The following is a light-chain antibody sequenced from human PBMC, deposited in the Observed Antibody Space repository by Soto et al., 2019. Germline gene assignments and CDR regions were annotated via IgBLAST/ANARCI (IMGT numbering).Light chain of an antibody. V-gene: IGLV2-14*01. CDR3: SSYTSSGSVV. Sequence: QSALTQSASVSGSPGQSITISCTGTSSDVGSYNYVSWYQQHPGKAPKLMIYDVSNRPSGVSNRFSGSKSGNTASLTISGLQAEDEADYYCSSYTSSGSVVFGGGTKVTVL. CDR2: DVS. CDR1: SSDVGSYNY. J-gene: IGLJ2*01.